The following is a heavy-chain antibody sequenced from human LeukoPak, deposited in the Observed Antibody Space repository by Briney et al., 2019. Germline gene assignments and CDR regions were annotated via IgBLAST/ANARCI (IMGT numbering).Heavy chain of an antibody. J-gene: IGHJ4*02. D-gene: IGHD3-22*01. V-gene: IGHV1-69*04. CDR3: ARDAYYYDSSGYYYRDY. CDR1: GGTFSSYA. Sequence: ASVKVSCKASGGTFSSYAISWVRQAPGQGLEWMGRIIPILGIANYAQKFQGRVTITADKSTSTAYMELSSLRSEDTAVYYCARDAYYYDSSGYYYRDYWGQGTLVTASS. CDR2: IIPILGIA.